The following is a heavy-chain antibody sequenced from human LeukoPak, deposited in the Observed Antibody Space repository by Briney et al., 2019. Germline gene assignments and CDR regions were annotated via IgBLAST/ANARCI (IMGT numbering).Heavy chain of an antibody. CDR1: GFTFSSYW. J-gene: IGHJ4*02. CDR2: INSDGSST. Sequence: PGGSLRLSCAASGFTFSSYWMHWVRQAPGKGLVWVSRINSDGSSTSYADSVKGRFTISRDNAKNTLYLQMNSLRAEDTAVYYCASSPITMVRGLFDYWGQGTLVTVSS. V-gene: IGHV3-74*01. CDR3: ASSPITMVRGLFDY. D-gene: IGHD3-10*01.